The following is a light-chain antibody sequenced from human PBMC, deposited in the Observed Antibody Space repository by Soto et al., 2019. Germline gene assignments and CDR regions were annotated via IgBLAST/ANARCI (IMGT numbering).Light chain of an antibody. V-gene: IGKV2-28*01. J-gene: IGKJ2*01. CDR2: LGS. CDR1: QSLLQTYGYSY. Sequence: DIVMTQSPLSVPVTPGESASISCRSSQSLLQTYGYSYLDWYVQKPGQSPQLLIHLGSVRASGVPDRFSGSGSGTDFTLKINRVEAGDVGIYYFMQGLQTPYTFGQGTKLEI. CDR3: MQGLQTPYT.